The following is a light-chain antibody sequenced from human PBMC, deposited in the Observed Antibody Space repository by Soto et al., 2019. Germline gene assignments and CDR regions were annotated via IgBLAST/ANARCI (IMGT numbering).Light chain of an antibody. Sequence: EIVLTQSPATLALSPGERATLSCRASQSVSSYLAWYQQKPGQAPRLLIYDASNRATGIPDRFSGSGSGTDFTLTISRLEPEDFAVYYCQQYVKSPLTFGQGTRLEIK. J-gene: IGKJ5*01. CDR2: DAS. CDR1: QSVSSY. CDR3: QQYVKSPLT. V-gene: IGKV3-11*01.